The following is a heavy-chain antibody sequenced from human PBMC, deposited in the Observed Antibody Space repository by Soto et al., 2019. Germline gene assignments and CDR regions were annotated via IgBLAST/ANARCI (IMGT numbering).Heavy chain of an antibody. D-gene: IGHD2-2*01. CDR3: AAGGGYCSSTRCRSYYYYGMDV. CDR1: GYTFTSYG. V-gene: IGHV1-18*04. J-gene: IGHJ6*02. Sequence: GASVKVSCKASGYTFTSYGISWVRQAPGQGLEWMGWISAYNGNTNYAQKLQGRVTMTTDTSTSTAYMELRSLRSHDTAVYYCAAGGGYCSSTRCRSYYYYGMDVWGQGTTVTVSS. CDR2: ISAYNGNT.